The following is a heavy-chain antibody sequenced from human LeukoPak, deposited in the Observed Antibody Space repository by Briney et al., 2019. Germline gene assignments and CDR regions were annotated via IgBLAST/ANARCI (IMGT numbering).Heavy chain of an antibody. CDR3: AGLQGIEDDAFDI. J-gene: IGHJ3*02. CDR1: GYSFTSYW. D-gene: IGHD2/OR15-2a*01. CDR2: IYPGDSDT. V-gene: IGHV5-51*01. Sequence: KDGESLKISCKGSGYSFTSYWIGWVRQMPGKGLEWMGIIYPGDSDTRYSPSFQGQVTISADKSISTAYLQWSSLKASDTAMYYCAGLQGIEDDAFDIWGQGTMVTVSS.